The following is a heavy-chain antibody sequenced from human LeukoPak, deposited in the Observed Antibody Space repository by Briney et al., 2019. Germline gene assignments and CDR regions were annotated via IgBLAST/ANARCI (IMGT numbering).Heavy chain of an antibody. D-gene: IGHD1-1*01. CDR1: GDTFSSYA. J-gene: IGHJ4*02. Sequence: ASVKVTCKASGDTFSSYAISWVRQAPGQGLEWMGGIIPIFGTTNYAQKFQGRVTITADESTSTAYMELSSLRSEDTAVYYCARGRMAGTYVFDYWGQGTLVTVSS. CDR3: ARGRMAGTYVFDY. CDR2: IIPIFGTT. V-gene: IGHV1-69*01.